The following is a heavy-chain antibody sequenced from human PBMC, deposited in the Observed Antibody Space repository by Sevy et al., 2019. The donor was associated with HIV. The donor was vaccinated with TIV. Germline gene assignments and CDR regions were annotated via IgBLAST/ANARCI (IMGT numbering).Heavy chain of an antibody. Sequence: GGSLRLSCAASGFTFSDHYMTWIRQAPGKGLEWTSYITGSSSAIYYADSVKGRFTISRDNAKNSLYLQLDSLRVEDTAVYYCATEFEDYGDYVVAYWGRGTLVTVSS. CDR3: ATEFEDYGDYVVAY. CDR2: ITGSSSAI. D-gene: IGHD4-17*01. CDR1: GFTFSDHY. V-gene: IGHV3-11*01. J-gene: IGHJ4*02.